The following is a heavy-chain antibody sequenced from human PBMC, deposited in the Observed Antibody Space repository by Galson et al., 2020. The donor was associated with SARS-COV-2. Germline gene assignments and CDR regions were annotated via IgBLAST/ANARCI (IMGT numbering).Heavy chain of an antibody. CDR2: ISYDGSNK. Sequence: GGSLRLSCAASGFTFSSYAMHWVRQAPGKGLEWVAVISYDGSNKYYADSVKGRFTISRDNSKNTLYLQMNSLRAEDTAVYYCARALGGVIVSAFDIWGQGTMVTVSS. J-gene: IGHJ3*02. CDR1: GFTFSSYA. D-gene: IGHD3-16*02. CDR3: ARALGGVIVSAFDI. V-gene: IGHV3-30*04.